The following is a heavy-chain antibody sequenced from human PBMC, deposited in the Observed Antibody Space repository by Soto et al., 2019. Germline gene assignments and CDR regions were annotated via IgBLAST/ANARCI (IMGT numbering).Heavy chain of an antibody. D-gene: IGHD1-20*01. V-gene: IGHV4-38-2*02. CDR3: AREINLNWFDP. CDR1: GYSISSGYY. J-gene: IGHJ5*02. Sequence: SETLSLTCAVSGYSISSGYYWGWIRQPPGKGLEWIGSIYHSGSTYYNPSLKSRVTISVDTSKNQFSLKLSSVTAADTAVYYCAREINLNWFDPWGQGTLVTVSS. CDR2: IYHSGST.